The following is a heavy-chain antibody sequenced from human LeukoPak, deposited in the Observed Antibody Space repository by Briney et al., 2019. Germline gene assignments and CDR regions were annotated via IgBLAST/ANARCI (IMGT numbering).Heavy chain of an antibody. J-gene: IGHJ4*02. D-gene: IGHD3-10*01. CDR1: GGSISSYY. CDR2: ISSTGST. CDR3: ARDQTYSGSGIYTYFDY. Sequence: SETLSLTCTVSGGSISSYYWSWIRQPAGKGLEYLGRISSTGSTNYNPSLRSRVTISADTSKNHFSLKLTSVTAADTAVYYCARDQTYSGSGIYTYFDYWGQGILVTVSS. V-gene: IGHV4-4*07.